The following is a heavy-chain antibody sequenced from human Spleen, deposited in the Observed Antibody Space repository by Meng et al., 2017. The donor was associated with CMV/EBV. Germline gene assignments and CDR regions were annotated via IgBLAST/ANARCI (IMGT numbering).Heavy chain of an antibody. CDR2: IRYVGSNK. J-gene: IGHJ5*02. Sequence: GESLKISCAASGFTFSSYGMHWVRQAPGKGLEWVAFIRYVGSNKYYADSVKGRFTISRDNSKNTLYLQMNSLRAEDTAVYYCAKDLILYSSSSNWFDPWGQGTLVTVSS. CDR3: AKDLILYSSSSNWFDP. D-gene: IGHD6-6*01. CDR1: GFTFSSYG. V-gene: IGHV3-30*02.